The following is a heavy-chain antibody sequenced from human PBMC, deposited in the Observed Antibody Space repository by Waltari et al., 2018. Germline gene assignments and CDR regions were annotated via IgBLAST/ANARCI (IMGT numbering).Heavy chain of an antibody. Sequence: QVQLVQSGAEVEKPGASVKVSCKASGYTFTNYAINWVRQAPGQSLEWMGWINAGNGNTKYSQKLQGRVTITRDTSASTAYMELSSLRSEDAAVYYCARNVFANTYLDFWGQGTLVIVSS. CDR2: INAGNGNT. J-gene: IGHJ4*02. CDR3: ARNVFANTYLDF. D-gene: IGHD2-21*01. CDR1: GYTFTNYA. V-gene: IGHV1-3*01.